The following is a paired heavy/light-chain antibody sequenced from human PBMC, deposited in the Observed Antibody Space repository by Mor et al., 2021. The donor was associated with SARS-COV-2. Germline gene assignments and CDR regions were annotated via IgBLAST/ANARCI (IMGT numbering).Heavy chain of an antibody. J-gene: IGHJ4*02. V-gene: IGHV4-39*01. Sequence: QLQLQESGPGLVKPSETLSLTCIVSGGSMSSSNFYWGWIRQPPGKGLEWIGSIYYSGNTYYNPSLKSRVTISIDTSKNQFSLKLTSVTAADTSVYYCARHGESVLLGYYFDYWGQGTLVTVSS. CDR3: ARHGESVLLGYYFDY. CDR2: IYYSGNT. D-gene: IGHD1-1*01. CDR1: GGSMSSSNFY.
Light chain of an antibody. CDR3: QSYDSSNQVV. CDR2: EDN. Sequence: NFMLTQPHSVSESPGKTVTISCTRSSGNIASNYVQWYQQRPGSSPTTVIYEDNQRPSGVPDRFSGSIDSSSNSASLTISGLKTEDEADYSCQSYDSSNQVVFGGGTKLTVL. V-gene: IGLV6-57*01. CDR1: SGNIASNY. J-gene: IGLJ2*01.